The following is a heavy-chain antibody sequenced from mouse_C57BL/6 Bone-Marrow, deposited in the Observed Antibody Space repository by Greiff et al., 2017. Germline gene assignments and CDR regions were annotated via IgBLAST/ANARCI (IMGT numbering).Heavy chain of an antibody. D-gene: IGHD2-5*01. V-gene: IGHV5-17*01. Sequence: VQLQQSGGGLVKPGGSLKLSCAASGFTFSDYGMHWVRQAPEKGLEWVAYISSGSSTIYYADTVKGRFTISRDNAKNTLFLQMTSLRSEDTAMYYCARRSNYYYYAMDYWGQGTSVTVSS. CDR3: ARRSNYYYYAMDY. CDR2: ISSGSSTI. J-gene: IGHJ4*01. CDR1: GFTFSDYG.